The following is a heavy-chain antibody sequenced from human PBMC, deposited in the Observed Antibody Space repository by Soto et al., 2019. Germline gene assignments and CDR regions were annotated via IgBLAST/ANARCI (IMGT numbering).Heavy chain of an antibody. CDR1: RYTFTNYG. J-gene: IGHJ4*02. CDR2: IRAYNGNT. D-gene: IGHD6-13*01. CDR3: ARDPAAGTFDEFGGAKDAALPSAPFDY. Sequence: ASVQVSCKASRYTFTNYGISWVRQAPGQGLEWMGWIRAYNGNTNYAQKLQGRVTMTTQTSTSTAYMDMRSMRSDETAVYYCARDPAAGTFDEFGGAKDAALPSAPFDYWGQGTLVTVSS. V-gene: IGHV1-18*01.